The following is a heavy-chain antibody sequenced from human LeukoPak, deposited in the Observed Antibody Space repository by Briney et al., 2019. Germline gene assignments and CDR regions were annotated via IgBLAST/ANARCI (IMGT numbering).Heavy chain of an antibody. CDR3: AIIPRAAAGPSARSPFHY. J-gene: IGHJ4*02. V-gene: IGHV3-23*01. Sequence: GGSLRPSCAASGFTFSSYAMSWVRQAPGKGLEWVSAISGSGGSTYYADSVKGRFTISRDNAKNSLYLQMNSLRAEDTAVYYCAIIPRAAAGPSARSPFHYWGQGTLVTVSS. CDR1: GFTFSSYA. D-gene: IGHD6-13*01. CDR2: ISGSGGST.